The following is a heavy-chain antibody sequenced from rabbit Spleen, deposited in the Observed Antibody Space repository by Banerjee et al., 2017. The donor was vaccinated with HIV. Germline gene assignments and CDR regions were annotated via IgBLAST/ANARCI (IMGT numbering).Heavy chain of an antibody. J-gene: IGHJ4*01. CDR3: AREMNVGAIGGWWGFNL. Sequence: QEQVVESGGGLVQPEGSLTLTCTASGFSLSTTYWICWVRQAPGKGLELITCIYTSSNGETHYANWAKGRFTISKTASTTVTLQMTSLTAADTATYFCAREMNVGAIGGWWGFNLWGPGTLVTVS. CDR2: IYTSSNGET. D-gene: IGHD1-1*01. CDR1: GFSLSTTYW. V-gene: IGHV1S45*01.